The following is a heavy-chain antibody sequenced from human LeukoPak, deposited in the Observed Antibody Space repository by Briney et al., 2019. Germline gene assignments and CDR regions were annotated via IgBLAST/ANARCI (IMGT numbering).Heavy chain of an antibody. D-gene: IGHD1-26*01. Sequence: GGSLRLSCAASGFTFSSYAMSWVRQAPGKGLEWVSAISGSGGSTYYADSVKGRFTVSRDNSKNTLYLQMNSLRAEDTAVYYCAKERGRRSYYVDYYYYMDAWGKGTTVTVSS. CDR3: AKERGRRSYYVDYYYYMDA. CDR2: ISGSGGST. CDR1: GFTFSSYA. V-gene: IGHV3-23*01. J-gene: IGHJ6*03.